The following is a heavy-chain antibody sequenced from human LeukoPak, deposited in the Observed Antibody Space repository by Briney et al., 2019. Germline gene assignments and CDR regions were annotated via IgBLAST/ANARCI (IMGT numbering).Heavy chain of an antibody. D-gene: IGHD6-19*01. V-gene: IGHV4-59*01. CDR2: IYYSGTT. J-gene: IGHJ4*02. Sequence: PSETLSLTCTVSGVSIGSYYWSWIRQPPGKGLEWIGYIYYSGTTNYNPSLKSRVTISVDTSKSQFSLKLNSVTAADTAVYYCARSGGYSSPQNYWGQGTLVTVSS. CDR3: ARSGGYSSPQNY. CDR1: GVSIGSYY.